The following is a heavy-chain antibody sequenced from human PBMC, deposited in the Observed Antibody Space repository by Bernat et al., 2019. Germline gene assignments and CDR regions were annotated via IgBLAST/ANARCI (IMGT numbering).Heavy chain of an antibody. D-gene: IGHD2-2*02. Sequence: QVQLVESGGGVVQPGRSLRLSCAASGFTFSSYGMHWVRQAPGKGLEWVAVISYDGSNKYYADSVKGRFTISRDNSKNTLYLQMNSLRAEDTAVYYCAKDRDCSSTSCYSFQHWGQGTLSPSPQ. J-gene: IGHJ1*01. V-gene: IGHV3-30*18. CDR2: ISYDGSNK. CDR1: GFTFSSYG. CDR3: AKDRDCSSTSCYSFQH.